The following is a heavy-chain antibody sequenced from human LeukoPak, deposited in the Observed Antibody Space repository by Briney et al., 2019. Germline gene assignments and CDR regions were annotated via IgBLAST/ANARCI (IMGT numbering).Heavy chain of an antibody. D-gene: IGHD6-19*01. CDR1: GFTFDDYA. CDR2: ISWNSGST. J-gene: IGHJ3*02. Sequence: GRSLRLSCAASGFTFDDYAMHWVRQAPGKGLEWVSGISWNSGSTGYADSVEGRFTISRDNAKNSQYLQMNSLRAEDTALYYCARRLYSSGAFDIWGQGTMVTVSS. CDR3: ARRLYSSGAFDI. V-gene: IGHV3-9*01.